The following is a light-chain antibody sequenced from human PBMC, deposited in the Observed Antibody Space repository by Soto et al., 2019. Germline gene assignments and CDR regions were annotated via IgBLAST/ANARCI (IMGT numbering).Light chain of an antibody. CDR3: PQYDNLPIT. CDR2: DAS. Sequence: DIQMTQSPSSLSASVGDRVTISCQASQDMSNEVNWYQQKPGKVPKLLIYDASNLETGVPSRFSGSGSGTDFTFTISSLQPEDIATYYCPQYDNLPITFGQGTRLEIK. V-gene: IGKV1-33*01. J-gene: IGKJ5*01. CDR1: QDMSNE.